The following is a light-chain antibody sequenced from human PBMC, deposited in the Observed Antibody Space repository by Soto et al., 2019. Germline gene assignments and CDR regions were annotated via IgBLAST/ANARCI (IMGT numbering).Light chain of an antibody. CDR2: LAS. CDR1: QSISTN. V-gene: IGKV1-39*01. CDR3: QHSYSTPLA. J-gene: IGKJ1*01. Sequence: DIQMTQSPSSLSASVGDRVTITCRASQSISTNLNWYQQKPGKAPKLLIYLASSLQSGVPSTFSGSGSGTAFSLTISSLQPEDVATYFCQHSYSTPLAFGQGTKVEIK.